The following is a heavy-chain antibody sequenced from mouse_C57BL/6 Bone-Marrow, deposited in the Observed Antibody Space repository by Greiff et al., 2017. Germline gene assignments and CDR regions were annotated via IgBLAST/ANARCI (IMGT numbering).Heavy chain of an antibody. J-gene: IGHJ2*01. CDR1: GYSFTSYY. CDR2: IYPGSGNT. CDR3: ARSGLLLFDY. Sequence: VQLMEPGPELVKPGASVKISCKASGYSFTSYYIHWVKQRPGQGLEWIGWIYPGSGNTKYNEKFKGKATLTADTSSSTAYMQLSSLTSEDSAVYYCARSGLLLFDYWGQGTTLTVSS. D-gene: IGHD1-1*01. V-gene: IGHV1-66*01.